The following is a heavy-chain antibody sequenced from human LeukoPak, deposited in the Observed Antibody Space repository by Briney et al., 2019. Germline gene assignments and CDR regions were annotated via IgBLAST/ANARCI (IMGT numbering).Heavy chain of an antibody. Sequence: ASVKVSCKASGYTFTSYYMHWVRQAPGQGLEWMGIINPSGGSTSYAQKFQGRVTMTRDTSTSTVYMELSSLRSEDTAVYYCARDHPREGLRTPYSSGRHDFDYWGQGTLVTVSS. J-gene: IGHJ4*02. CDR3: ARDHPREGLRTPYSSGRHDFDY. CDR2: INPSGGST. D-gene: IGHD6-19*01. V-gene: IGHV1-46*01. CDR1: GYTFTSYY.